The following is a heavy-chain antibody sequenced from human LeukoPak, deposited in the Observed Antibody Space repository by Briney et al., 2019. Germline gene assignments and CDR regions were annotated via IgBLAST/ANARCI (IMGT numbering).Heavy chain of an antibody. Sequence: GGSLRLSCAASGFTFRSYAMSWVRQAPGKGLEWVSAISAGGDGTYHADSVKGRFTISRDNSKNTLFLQMNTLRAEDTAVYYCAKDRRYSSGWYVRFDYWGQGTLVTVSS. J-gene: IGHJ4*02. CDR2: ISAGGDGT. CDR1: GFTFRSYA. D-gene: IGHD6-19*01. CDR3: AKDRRYSSGWYVRFDY. V-gene: IGHV3-23*01.